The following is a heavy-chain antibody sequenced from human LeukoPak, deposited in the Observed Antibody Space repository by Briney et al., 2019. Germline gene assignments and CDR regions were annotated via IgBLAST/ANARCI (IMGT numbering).Heavy chain of an antibody. CDR3: ARQRYSDY. Sequence: PGGGPRDSRAAPRFTPCRYLVTLGRPGPGEGVEWVANIKEDGSENSYVESVKGRFTISRDNAKNSLYLQLNSLRAEDTAVYFCARQRYSDYWGQGTLVTVSS. J-gene: IGHJ4*02. D-gene: IGHD1-1*01. V-gene: IGHV3-7*04. CDR2: IKEDGSEN. CDR1: RFTPCRYL.